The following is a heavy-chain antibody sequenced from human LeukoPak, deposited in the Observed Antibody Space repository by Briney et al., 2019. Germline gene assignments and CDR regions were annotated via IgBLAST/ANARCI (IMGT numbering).Heavy chain of an antibody. CDR2: IYYSWST. Sequence: PSETLSLTCTVSGGSISSSSYYWGWIRQPPGKGLEWIGSIYYSWSTYYNPSLKSRVTISVGTSKNQFSLKLSSVTAADTAVYYCASIVVVPAAIPPRFDPWGQGTLVTVSS. D-gene: IGHD2-2*02. J-gene: IGHJ5*02. CDR1: GGSISSSSYY. CDR3: ASIVVVPAAIPPRFDP. V-gene: IGHV4-39*07.